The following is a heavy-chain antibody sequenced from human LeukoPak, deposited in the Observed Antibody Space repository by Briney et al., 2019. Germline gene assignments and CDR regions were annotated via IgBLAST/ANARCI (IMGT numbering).Heavy chain of an antibody. J-gene: IGHJ5*02. CDR2: INSDGSIT. CDR1: GFTFSSYW. CDR3: ARVAGRYSSSSGLKNWFDP. V-gene: IGHV3-74*01. Sequence: GGSLRLSCAASGFTFSSYWMHWVRQAPGKGLVWVSRINSDGSITTYADSVRGRFTISRDNAKNSLYLQMNSLRAEDTAVYYCARVAGRYSSSSGLKNWFDPWGQGTLVTVSS. D-gene: IGHD6-13*01.